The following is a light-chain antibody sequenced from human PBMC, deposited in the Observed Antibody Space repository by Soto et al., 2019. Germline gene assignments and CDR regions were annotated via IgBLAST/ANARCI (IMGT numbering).Light chain of an antibody. V-gene: IGLV7-43*01. CDR2: STS. J-gene: IGLJ3*02. CDR1: TGAVTSGYY. CDR3: LLYDGGAPV. Sequence: QAVVTQEPSLTVSPGGTVTLTCASSTGAVTSGYYPNWFQQKPGQAPTALIYSTSNKHSWTPARFSGSPLGGKAALTLSGVQPEDEAEYYCLLYDGGAPVFGGGTKLTVL.